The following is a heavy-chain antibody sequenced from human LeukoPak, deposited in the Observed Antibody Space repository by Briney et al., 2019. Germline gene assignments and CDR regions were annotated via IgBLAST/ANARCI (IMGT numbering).Heavy chain of an antibody. CDR3: AKDNLRYSSSWYVLSYYYYMDV. Sequence: PEGSLRLSCAASGFTFSSYGMHWVRQAPGKGLEWVAFIRYDGSNKYYADSVKGRFTISRDNSKNTLYLQMNSLGAEDTAVYYCAKDNLRYSSSWYVLSYYYYMDVWGKGTTVTVSS. CDR1: GFTFSSYG. V-gene: IGHV3-30*02. J-gene: IGHJ6*03. D-gene: IGHD6-13*01. CDR2: IRYDGSNK.